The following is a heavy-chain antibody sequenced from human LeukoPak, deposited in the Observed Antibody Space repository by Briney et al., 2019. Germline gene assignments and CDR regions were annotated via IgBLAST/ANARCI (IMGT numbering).Heavy chain of an antibody. J-gene: IGHJ3*02. V-gene: IGHV5-51*01. D-gene: IGHD4-17*01. CDR3: ARQVPGGFSGEYEDAFDI. CDR2: IYPGDSDT. CDR1: GYSFTSYW. Sequence: VESLMISRKGPGYSFTSYWIGWVRQMPGKGLEWMGIIYPGDSDTRYSPSFQGQVTISADKSISTAYLQWSGLKASDTAMYYCARQVPGGFSGEYEDAFDIGPQEPMVTVSS.